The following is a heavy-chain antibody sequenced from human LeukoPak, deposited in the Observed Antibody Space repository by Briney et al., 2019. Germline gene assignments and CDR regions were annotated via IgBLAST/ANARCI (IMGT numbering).Heavy chain of an antibody. Sequence: VWVSRINSGGSGTSYADSVEGRFTISRDNAKNTLYLQMNSLRAEDTAVYYCATSLGPLTEYWGQGTLVTVSS. CDR3: ATSLGPLTEY. V-gene: IGHV3-74*01. J-gene: IGHJ4*02. CDR2: INSGGSGT. D-gene: IGHD7-27*01.